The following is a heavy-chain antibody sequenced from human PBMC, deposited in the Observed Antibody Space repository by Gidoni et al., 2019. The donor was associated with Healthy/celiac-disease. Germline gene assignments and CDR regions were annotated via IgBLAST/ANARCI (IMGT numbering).Heavy chain of an antibody. CDR2: IKQDGSEK. Sequence: EVQLVESGGGLVQPGGSLRLSCAASGFPFSSYWMSWVRQAPGKGLEWVANIKQDGSEKYYVDSVKGRFTISRDNAKNSLYLQMNSLRAEDTAVYYCARDRGVVGATTAFDIWGQGTMVTVSS. D-gene: IGHD1-26*01. V-gene: IGHV3-7*01. CDR3: ARDRGVVGATTAFDI. CDR1: GFPFSSYW. J-gene: IGHJ3*02.